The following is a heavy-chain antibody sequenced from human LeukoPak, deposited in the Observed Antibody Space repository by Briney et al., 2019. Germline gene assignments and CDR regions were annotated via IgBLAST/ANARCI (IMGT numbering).Heavy chain of an antibody. V-gene: IGHV3-30*18. J-gene: IGHJ4*02. CDR3: AKDPYSYEYYFDY. CDR1: GFTFSSYG. D-gene: IGHD5-18*01. CDR2: ISYDGSNK. Sequence: GGSLRLSCAASGFTFSSYGMHWVRQAPGKGLEWVAVISYDGSNKYYADSVKGRFTISRGNSKNTLYLQMNSLRAEDTAVYYCAKDPYSYEYYFDYWGQGTLVTVSS.